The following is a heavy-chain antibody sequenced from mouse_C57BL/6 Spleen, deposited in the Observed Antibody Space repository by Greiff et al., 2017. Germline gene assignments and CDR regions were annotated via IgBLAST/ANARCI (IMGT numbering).Heavy chain of an antibody. CDR3: ARGGHYYDYLSGMDY. V-gene: IGHV1-19*01. CDR2: INPYNGGT. Sequence: EVQLQQSGPVLVKPGASVKMSCKASGYTFTDYYMNWVKQSHGKSLEWIGVINPYNGGTSYNQKFKGKATLTVDKSSSTAYMELNSLTSEDSAVYYCARGGHYYDYLSGMDYWGQGTSVTVSS. D-gene: IGHD2-4*01. J-gene: IGHJ4*01. CDR1: GYTFTDYY.